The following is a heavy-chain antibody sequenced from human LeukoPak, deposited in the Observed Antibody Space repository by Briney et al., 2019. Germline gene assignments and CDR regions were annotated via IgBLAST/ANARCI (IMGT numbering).Heavy chain of an antibody. CDR1: GFTFSDYD. CDR3: ARKADYFDY. D-gene: IGHD2-15*01. Sequence: PGGSLRLFCAASGFTFSDYDMSWIRQAPGKGLEWISYIASSSSYTNYADSVKGRFTISRDNAKNSLYLQMNSLRAEDTAVYYCARKADYFDYWGQGTLVTVSS. CDR2: IASSSSYT. V-gene: IGHV3-11*03. J-gene: IGHJ4*02.